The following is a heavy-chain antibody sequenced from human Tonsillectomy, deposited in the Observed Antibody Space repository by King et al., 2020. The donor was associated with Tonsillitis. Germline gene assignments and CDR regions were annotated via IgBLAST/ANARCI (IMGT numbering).Heavy chain of an antibody. CDR1: GFTFSSYG. J-gene: IGHJ5*02. CDR2: ISYDGSNK. Sequence: VQLVESGGGVVQPGRSLRLSCAASGFTFSSYGMHWVRQAPGKGLEWVAVISYDGSNKYYADSVKGRFTIARDNSKNTLYLQMNSLRAEDTAVYYCARDPLGSHPWGQGTLVTVSS. D-gene: IGHD3-10*01. CDR3: ARDPLGSHP. V-gene: IGHV3-33*05.